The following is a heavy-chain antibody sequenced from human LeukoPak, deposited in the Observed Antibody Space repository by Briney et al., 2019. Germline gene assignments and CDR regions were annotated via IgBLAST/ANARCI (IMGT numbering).Heavy chain of an antibody. CDR3: ARDLHYYVAMDV. D-gene: IGHD3-10*02. CDR2: INPNSGGT. V-gene: IGHV1-2*02. J-gene: IGHJ6*02. Sequence: GASVKVSCKASGYTFTGYYMHWVRQAPGQGLEWMGWINPNSGGTNYAQKFQGRVTMTRDTSISTAYMELNSLRAEDTALYYCARDLHYYVAMDVWGQGTTVTVSS. CDR1: GYTFTGYY.